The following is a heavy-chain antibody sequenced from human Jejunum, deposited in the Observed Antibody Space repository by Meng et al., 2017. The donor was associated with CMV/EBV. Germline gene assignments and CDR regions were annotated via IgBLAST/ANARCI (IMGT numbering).Heavy chain of an antibody. CDR2: ISSGYSPI. Sequence: SCLASGFTFSSYGMNWVRQAPGKGLEWVSHISSGYSPIYYADSVKGRFTISRDNAKNSLYLQMNSLRAEDTAVYYCARGVVDYWGQGTLVTVSS. V-gene: IGHV3-48*04. J-gene: IGHJ4*02. CDR1: GFTFSSYG. CDR3: ARGVVDY.